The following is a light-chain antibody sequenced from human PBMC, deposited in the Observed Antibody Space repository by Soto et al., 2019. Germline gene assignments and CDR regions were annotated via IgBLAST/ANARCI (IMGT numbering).Light chain of an antibody. Sequence: QSVLTQPPSVSAAPGQKVTISCSGSSSNIGDYFVSWYQQLPGTAPTMVIYDNNKRPSAIPDRFSASKSGTSATLVIAGLQTEDEGDYYCATWDSTLTGIVFGGGTKLTVL. V-gene: IGLV1-51*01. CDR1: SSNIGDYF. J-gene: IGLJ2*01. CDR2: DNN. CDR3: ATWDSTLTGIV.